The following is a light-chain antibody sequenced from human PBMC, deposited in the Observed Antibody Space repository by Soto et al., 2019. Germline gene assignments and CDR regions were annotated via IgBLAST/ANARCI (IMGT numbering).Light chain of an antibody. V-gene: IGKV2-24*01. CDR3: MQATQYSPYT. CDR1: QSLLHSDGNTY. J-gene: IGKJ2*01. CDR2: KNS. Sequence: DIVLTQTPLSSPVTLGQPASISCRSSQSLLHSDGNTYLSWLHQRPGQPPRRLIYKNSNRFSGVPDRFRGSGARTDFTLKISRVEAEDVGVYYCMQATQYSPYTFGQGTKLEIK.